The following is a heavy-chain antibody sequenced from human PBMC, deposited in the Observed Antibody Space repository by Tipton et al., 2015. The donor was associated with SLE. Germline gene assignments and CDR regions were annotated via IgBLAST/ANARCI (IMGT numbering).Heavy chain of an antibody. CDR3: AGGPCWSGYCYWFDY. V-gene: IGHV1-8*01. D-gene: IGHD3-3*01. J-gene: IGHJ4*02. Sequence: QSGAEVKKPGAAVKASCKASGYTFTSYDINWVRQATGQGLEWMGWMNPNSGNTGYAQKFQGRVTITRNTSISTANMELSSLRSEDTAVYYWAGGPCWSGYCYWFDYWGQGSLVAVSS. CDR1: GYTFTSYD. CDR2: MNPNSGNT.